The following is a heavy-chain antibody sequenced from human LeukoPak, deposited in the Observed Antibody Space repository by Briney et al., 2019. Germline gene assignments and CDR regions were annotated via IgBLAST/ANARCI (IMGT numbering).Heavy chain of an antibody. V-gene: IGHV3-11*01. D-gene: IGHD5-18*01. CDR1: GFTFSDYY. J-gene: IGHJ4*02. Sequence: GGSLRLSCAASGFTFSDYYMSWIRQAPGKGLEWVSYISSSGSTIYYADSVKGRFTISRDNAKNSLYLQVNSLRAEDTAVYYCASPLGGYSYGQLFDYWGQGTLVTVSS. CDR3: ASPLGGYSYGQLFDY. CDR2: ISSSGSTI.